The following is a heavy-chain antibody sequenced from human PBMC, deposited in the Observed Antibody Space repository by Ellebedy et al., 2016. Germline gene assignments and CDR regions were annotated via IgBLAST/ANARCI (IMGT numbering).Heavy chain of an antibody. V-gene: IGHV4-39*07. CDR1: GGSISSSSYY. CDR3: ASITTGGGSSWYGALYYFDY. CDR2: IYYSGST. Sequence: GSLRLSXTVSGGSISSSSYYWGWIRQPPGKGLEWIGSIYYSGSTYYNPSLKSRVTISVDTSKNQFSLKLSSVTAADTAVYYCASITTGGGSSWYGALYYFDYWGQGTLVTVSS. D-gene: IGHD6-13*01. J-gene: IGHJ4*02.